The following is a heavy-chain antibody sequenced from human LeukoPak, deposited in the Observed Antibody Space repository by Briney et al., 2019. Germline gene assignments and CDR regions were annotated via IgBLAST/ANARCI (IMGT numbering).Heavy chain of an antibody. V-gene: IGHV1-69*06. J-gene: IGHJ4*02. Sequence: SVKVSCKASGGTFSSYAISWVRQAPGQGLEWMGGIIPIFGTANYAQKFQGRVTITADKSTSTAYMELSSLRSEDTAVYYCARDYYYDSSGYNPPFDYWGQGTLVTVSS. CDR1: GGTFSSYA. CDR2: IIPIFGTA. D-gene: IGHD3-22*01. CDR3: ARDYYYDSSGYNPPFDY.